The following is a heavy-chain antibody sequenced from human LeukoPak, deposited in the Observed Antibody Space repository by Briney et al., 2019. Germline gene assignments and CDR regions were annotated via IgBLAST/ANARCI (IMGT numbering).Heavy chain of an antibody. J-gene: IGHJ3*02. CDR3: ARGGTAMVTRNAFDI. V-gene: IGHV5-51*01. D-gene: IGHD5-18*01. CDR1: GYIFTRYW. Sequence: GASLKISCKGSGYIFTRYWIGWVRQLPGKGLEWMGIIYPGDSDTRYSPSFQGQVTISADKSVSTAYLQWSSLKASDTAMYYCARGGTAMVTRNAFDIWGQGTLVTVSS. CDR2: IYPGDSDT.